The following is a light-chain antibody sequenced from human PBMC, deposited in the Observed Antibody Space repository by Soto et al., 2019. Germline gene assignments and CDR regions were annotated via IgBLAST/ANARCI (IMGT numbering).Light chain of an antibody. Sequence: ERVMTKSPAILSVSKGESATLSCRASQSVNSNYLAWYQQHPGQPPRLLIYGISTRATGIPARFSGSGSGTEFSLTISSLQSEDFAVYYCQQYSMWPITFGQGGLLEVK. J-gene: IGKJ5*01. CDR2: GIS. V-gene: IGKV3-15*01. CDR1: QSVNSN. CDR3: QQYSMWPIT.